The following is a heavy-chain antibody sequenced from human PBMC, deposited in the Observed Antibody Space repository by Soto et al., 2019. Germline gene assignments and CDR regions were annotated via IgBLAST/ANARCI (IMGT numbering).Heavy chain of an antibody. Sequence: EVQLVESWGGLVQPGGSLKLSCAASGFIFSGSAMEWVRQASVKGLEWVGRIRSKANSYATAYAVSVKGRFTISRDDSRNTAYLQMNSLKTEDTAVYYCARGVYDFWSGHPKGLDYWGQGTVVTVSS. CDR2: IRSKANSYAT. V-gene: IGHV3-73*02. D-gene: IGHD3-3*01. J-gene: IGHJ4*02. CDR3: ARGVYDFWSGHPKGLDY. CDR1: GFIFSGSA.